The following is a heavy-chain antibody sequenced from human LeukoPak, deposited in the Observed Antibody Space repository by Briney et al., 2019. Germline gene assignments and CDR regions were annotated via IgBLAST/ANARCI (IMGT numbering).Heavy chain of an antibody. CDR1: GFTFSSYG. Sequence: SGGSLRLSCAASGFTFSSYGMNWVRQAPGKGLEWVSYISSSGSTIYYADSVKGRFTISRDNARNSLYLQMNTLRAEDTAVYSCARGADGVSSNSRGWFDPWGQGTLVTVSS. J-gene: IGHJ5*02. V-gene: IGHV3-48*04. CDR2: ISSSGSTI. CDR3: ARGADGVSSNSRGWFDP. D-gene: IGHD2-15*01.